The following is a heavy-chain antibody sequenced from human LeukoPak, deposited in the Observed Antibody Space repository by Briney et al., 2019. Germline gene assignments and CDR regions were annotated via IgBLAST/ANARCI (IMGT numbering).Heavy chain of an antibody. CDR1: GFTFSSYA. V-gene: IGHV3-23*01. CDR2: ISDSGGNP. D-gene: IGHD5-12*01. CDR3: TKIDYTINA. Sequence: GGSLRLSCAASGFTFSSYAMSWVRQAPGKGLKWVSAISDSGGNPYYADSVEGRFTISRDNSKNTLYLHMDSLRAEETALYYCTKIDYTINAWGQGTLVTVSS. J-gene: IGHJ5*02.